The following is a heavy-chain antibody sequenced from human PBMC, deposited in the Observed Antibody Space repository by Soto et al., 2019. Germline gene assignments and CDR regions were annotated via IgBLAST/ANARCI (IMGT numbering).Heavy chain of an antibody. D-gene: IGHD1-20*01. CDR1: GFTFTNYG. CDR2: VSKSDYT. CDR3: AREDSIIIPAVADF. J-gene: IGHJ4*02. V-gene: IGHV3-21*04. Sequence: PRGSLRLSCEVSGFTFTNYGINWVRQAPGKGLEWVSSVSKSDYTYFSDSVKGRFTISRDNAKKSVSLQMNNLRAEDTAVYYCAREDSIIIPAVADFWGQGTLVTVSS.